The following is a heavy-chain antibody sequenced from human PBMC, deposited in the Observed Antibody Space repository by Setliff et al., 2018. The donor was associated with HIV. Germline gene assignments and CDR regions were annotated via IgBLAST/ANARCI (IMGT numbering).Heavy chain of an antibody. CDR1: GGPISGFNYY. V-gene: IGHV4-39*01. Sequence: SETLSLTCTVAGGPISGFNYYWGWLRQPPGKGLEWTASISYSGDTYYKASLKSRLTVSADTSKNQFFLNLTSVTAADTAVYFCARHRGVRGTSGWFGINWFDPWGQGTLVTVSS. CDR2: ISYSGDT. CDR3: ARHRGVRGTSGWFGINWFDP. J-gene: IGHJ5*02. D-gene: IGHD6-13*01.